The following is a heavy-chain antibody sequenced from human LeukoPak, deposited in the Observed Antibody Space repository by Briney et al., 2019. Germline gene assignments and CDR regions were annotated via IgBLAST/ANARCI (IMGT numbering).Heavy chain of an antibody. CDR1: GFTFSNYW. CDR3: ARVADGDKYGGRDY. V-gene: IGHV3-74*01. Sequence: GGSLRLSCAASGFTFSNYWIHWVRQAPGKGLVWVALIYGDGSFTRYADFVKSRFTISRDNAKDTLYLQMNSLRVEDTAVYYCARVADGDKYGGRDYWGQGALVIVSS. J-gene: IGHJ4*02. CDR2: IYGDGSFT. D-gene: IGHD5-24*01.